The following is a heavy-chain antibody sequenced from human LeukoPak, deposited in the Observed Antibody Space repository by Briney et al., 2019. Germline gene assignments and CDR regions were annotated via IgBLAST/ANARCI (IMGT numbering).Heavy chain of an antibody. CDR1: GFTFSSYA. V-gene: IGHV3-23*01. CDR3: AKALYDSGAYSFDY. D-gene: IGHD3-22*01. CDR2: ISGTDGTT. Sequence: PGGSLRLSCAASGFTFSSYAMTWVRQAPGEGLEWVSAISGTDGTTYYAASVKGRFTISRDNSKNTLYLQMNSLRAEDTALYYCAKALYDSGAYSFDYWGQGTLVTVSS. J-gene: IGHJ4*02.